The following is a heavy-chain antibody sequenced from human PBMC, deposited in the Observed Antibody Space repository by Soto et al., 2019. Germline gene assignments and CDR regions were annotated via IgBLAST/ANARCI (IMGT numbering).Heavy chain of an antibody. D-gene: IGHD3-10*01. CDR1: GFTFSSFT. V-gene: IGHV3-30*04. Sequence: QVQLVESGGGVVQPGRSRRLSCAASGFTFSSFTMHWVRQAPGEGLDWVAVISGDERDKRYAGSVQGRFTISRDNSKNTLYLQMNILRTEDTAIYYCARDLSGVGIESQWGQGTLVTVSS. J-gene: IGHJ4*02. CDR2: ISGDERDK. CDR3: ARDLSGVGIESQ.